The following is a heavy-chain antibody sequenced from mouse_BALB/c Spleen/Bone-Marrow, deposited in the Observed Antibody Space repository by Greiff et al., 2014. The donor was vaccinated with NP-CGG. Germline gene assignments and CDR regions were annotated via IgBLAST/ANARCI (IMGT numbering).Heavy chain of an antibody. J-gene: IGHJ4*01. CDR3: ARWLLHYYAMDY. V-gene: IGHV3-6*02. CDR2: ISYDGSN. CDR1: GYSITSGYY. D-gene: IGHD2-3*01. Sequence: EVQLVESGPGLVKPSQSLSLTCSVTGYSITSGYYWNWIRQFPGNKLEWMGYISYDGSNNYNPSLKNRISITRDTSKNQFFLKLNSVTTEDTATYYCARWLLHYYAMDYWGQGTSVTVSS.